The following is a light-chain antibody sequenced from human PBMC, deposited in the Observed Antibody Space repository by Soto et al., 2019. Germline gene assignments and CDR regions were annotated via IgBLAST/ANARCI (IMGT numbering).Light chain of an antibody. Sequence: SYELTQPPSVSVAPGKTARLTCGGNNIGSKSVHWYQQKPGQAPVVVIYDDNDRPSGIPERFSGSNFGNTATLTISRVEAGDEADYYCQVWDSSSDQRNVFGSGTQLTVL. CDR3: QVWDSSSDQRNV. V-gene: IGLV3-21*04. CDR2: DDN. J-gene: IGLJ6*01. CDR1: NIGSKS.